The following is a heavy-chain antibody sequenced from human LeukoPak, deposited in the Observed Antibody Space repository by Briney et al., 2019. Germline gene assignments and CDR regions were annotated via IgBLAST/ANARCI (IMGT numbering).Heavy chain of an antibody. J-gene: IGHJ4*02. CDR3: ARDNAPAGGGLDY. V-gene: IGHV3-53*01. CDR1: GFTVSSNH. Sequence: GGSLRLSCAASGFTVSSNHMTWVRQAPGKGLEWVSEIYTGGLTFYADSVTGRFTISRDNSKNTVYLQMNSLGDEDTARYYCARDNAPAGGGLDYWGQGTLVTVSS. D-gene: IGHD2-2*01. CDR2: IYTGGLT.